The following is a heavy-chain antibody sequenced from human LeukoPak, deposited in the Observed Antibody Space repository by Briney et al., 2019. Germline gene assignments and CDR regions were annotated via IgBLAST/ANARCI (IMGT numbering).Heavy chain of an antibody. D-gene: IGHD3-10*01. CDR1: GGSISSYY. V-gene: IGHV4-59*07. J-gene: IGHJ5*02. Sequence: PSDTLSLTCTVSGGSISSYYWSWIRQPPGKGLEWVGYIYYSGSTNYNPSLKSRVTISVDTSKNQFSLKLSSVTAADTAVYYCARLRQGKWFDPWGQGTLVTVSS. CDR3: ARLRQGKWFDP. CDR2: IYYSGST.